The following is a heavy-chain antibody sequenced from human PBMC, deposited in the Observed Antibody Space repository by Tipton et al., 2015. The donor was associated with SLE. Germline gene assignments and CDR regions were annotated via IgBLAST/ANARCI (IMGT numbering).Heavy chain of an antibody. CDR1: AFTFSSHD. Sequence: SLRLSCAASAFTFSSHDMHWVRQAPGKRLEWVAFIRFDGTNKYYADSAKGRFTISRDNAKNTLYLQMNSLRAEDTAVYYCARYSRGSLDSWGQGTLVTVSS. CDR3: ARYSRGSLDS. V-gene: IGHV3-33*01. D-gene: IGHD1-26*01. CDR2: IRFDGTNK. J-gene: IGHJ4*02.